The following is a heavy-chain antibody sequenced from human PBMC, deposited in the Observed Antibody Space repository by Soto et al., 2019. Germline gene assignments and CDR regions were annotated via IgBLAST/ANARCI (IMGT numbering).Heavy chain of an antibody. V-gene: IGHV1-18*01. CDR3: ARDEGRYDFWSGPAGGY. Sequence: QVQLVQSGAEVKKPGASVKVPCKASGYTFTSYGISWVRQAPGQGLEWMGWISAYNGNTNYAQKLQGRVTMTTDTATSTAYMELRSLRSDDTAVYYCARDEGRYDFWSGPAGGYWGQGTLVTVSS. J-gene: IGHJ4*02. CDR2: ISAYNGNT. D-gene: IGHD3-3*01. CDR1: GYTFTSYG.